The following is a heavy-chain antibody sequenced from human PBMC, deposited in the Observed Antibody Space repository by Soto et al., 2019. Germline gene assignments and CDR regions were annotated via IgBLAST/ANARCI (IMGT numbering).Heavy chain of an antibody. J-gene: IGHJ5*02. CDR2: IYYSGST. CDR1: GGSVSSGSYY. D-gene: IGHD6-6*01. CDR3: ARDCAHSSSSNWFEP. V-gene: IGHV4-61*01. Sequence: SETLSLTCTVSGGSVSSGSYYWSWIRQPPGKGLEWIGYIYYSGSTNYNPSLKSRVTISVDTSKNQFSLKLSSVTAADTAVYYCARDCAHSSSSNWFEPWGQGTLVTVSS.